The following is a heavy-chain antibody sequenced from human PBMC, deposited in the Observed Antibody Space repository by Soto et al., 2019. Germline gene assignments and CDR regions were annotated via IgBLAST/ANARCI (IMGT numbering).Heavy chain of an antibody. CDR2: IRSKTYGGTA. D-gene: IGHD2-15*01. V-gene: IGHV3-49*03. CDR1: AFSFGDYA. CDR3: SRRNCIGATCYSSGNWFDP. Sequence: PGGSLRLSCTASAFSFGDYAMNWFRQAPGKGLEWIGFIRSKTYGGTAEYAASVKGRFIISRDDSKSLTYLQINSLETEDTAVYYCSRRNCIGATCYSSGNWFDPWGQGTLVTVSS. J-gene: IGHJ5*02.